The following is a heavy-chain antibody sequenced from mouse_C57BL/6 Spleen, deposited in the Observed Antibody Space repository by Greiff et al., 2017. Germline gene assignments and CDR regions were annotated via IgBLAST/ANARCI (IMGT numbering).Heavy chain of an antibody. V-gene: IGHV1-55*01. Sequence: VQLQQPGAELVKPGASVKMSCKASGYTFTSYWITWVKQRPGQGLEWIGDIYPGSGSTNYNEKFKSKATLTVDTSSSTAYMQLSSLTSEDSAVYYGAAYYYGSKSSYAMDYWGQGTSVTVSS. CDR3: AAYYYGSKSSYAMDY. D-gene: IGHD1-1*01. J-gene: IGHJ4*01. CDR1: GYTFTSYW. CDR2: IYPGSGST.